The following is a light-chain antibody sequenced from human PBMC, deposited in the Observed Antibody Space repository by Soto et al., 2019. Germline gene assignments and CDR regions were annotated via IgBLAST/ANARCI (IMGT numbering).Light chain of an antibody. Sequence: IALTQSPGTLSLSPGDRATLSCRASQSVSSSDLAWYQQKPGQAPRLLLYGASTRATGIPDRFSGSGSGTDFTLTISRLEPEDFAVYYCQQYGGSPLYTFGQGTKLEIK. V-gene: IGKV3-20*01. CDR1: QSVSSSD. CDR2: GAS. CDR3: QQYGGSPLYT. J-gene: IGKJ2*01.